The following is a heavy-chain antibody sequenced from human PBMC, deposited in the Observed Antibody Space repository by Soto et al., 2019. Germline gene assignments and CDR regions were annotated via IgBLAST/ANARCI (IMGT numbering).Heavy chain of an antibody. V-gene: IGHV5-51*01. CDR2: IYPGDSDT. J-gene: IGHJ3*02. CDR1: GCSFTSYW. CDR3: ARAVDTAMVIDAFDI. D-gene: IGHD5-18*01. Sequence: GESLKISCKGSGCSFTSYWIGWVRQMPGKGLEWMGIIYPGDSDTRYSPSFQGQVTISADKSISTAYLQWSSLKASDTAMYYCARAVDTAMVIDAFDIWGQGTMVTVSS.